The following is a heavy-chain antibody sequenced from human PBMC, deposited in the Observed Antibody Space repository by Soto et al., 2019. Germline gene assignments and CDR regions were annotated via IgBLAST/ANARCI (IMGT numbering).Heavy chain of an antibody. J-gene: IGHJ4*02. CDR1: GFSFSTYV. CDR3: ARDRIFDTAMGYFDY. Sequence: GGSLGLSCAASGFSFSTYVMRWVRQAPGKGLEWVSAISSSGDSTYYADSVKGRFTISRDNSKNSLYLQMNSLRAEDTAVYYFARDRIFDTAMGYFDYWGQGTLVTVSS. V-gene: IGHV3-23*01. CDR2: ISSSGDST. D-gene: IGHD5-18*01.